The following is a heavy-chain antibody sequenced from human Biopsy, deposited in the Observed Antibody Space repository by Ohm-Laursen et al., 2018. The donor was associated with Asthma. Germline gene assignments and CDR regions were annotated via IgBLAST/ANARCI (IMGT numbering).Heavy chain of an antibody. D-gene: IGHD2-2*01. CDR2: IIPIFGPT. CDR1: GDPFSNYA. Sequence: SVKVSCKASGDPFSNYAISWVRQAPGQGLEWMGRIIPIFGPTNYAQKFQGRVTISADDSTSTAYMELSSLSSEDTALYYCARGPEYVRSSGALDYWGQGTLVTVSS. J-gene: IGHJ4*02. V-gene: IGHV1-69*13. CDR3: ARGPEYVRSSGALDY.